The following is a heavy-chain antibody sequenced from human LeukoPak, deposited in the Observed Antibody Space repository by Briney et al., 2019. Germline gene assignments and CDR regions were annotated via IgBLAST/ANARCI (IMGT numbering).Heavy chain of an antibody. Sequence: GGSLRLSCAASGFTFSDYYMSWIRQAPGKGLVWVSRINRDGSSTSYADSVKGRFTISRDNAKNTLYLQMNSLRAEDTAVYYCASGIPSSGWYFDLFDYWGQGTLVTVSS. CDR3: ASGIPSSGWYFDLFDY. J-gene: IGHJ4*02. CDR2: INRDGSST. CDR1: GFTFSDYY. V-gene: IGHV3-74*01. D-gene: IGHD6-19*01.